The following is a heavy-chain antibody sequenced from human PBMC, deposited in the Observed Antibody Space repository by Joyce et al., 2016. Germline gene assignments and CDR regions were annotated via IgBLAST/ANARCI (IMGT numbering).Heavy chain of an antibody. V-gene: IGHV3-74*01. J-gene: IGHJ4*02. Sequence: EVQLVESRGGLLQPGGSLRLSCAASGFTFTNYWMHWVRQAPGKGLVWVARVDSDGSGTSYADSVKGRFTISRDNAKNMVYLQMNSLRIEDTAVCYCGGVFEYWGRGALVTVSS. CDR3: GGVFEY. CDR2: VDSDGSGT. CDR1: GFTFTNYW.